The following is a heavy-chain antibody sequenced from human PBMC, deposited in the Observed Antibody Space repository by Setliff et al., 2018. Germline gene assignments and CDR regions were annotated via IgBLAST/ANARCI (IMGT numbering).Heavy chain of an antibody. CDR1: GGSISSYY. J-gene: IGHJ4*02. CDR3: ASHPRVFGVVAFDY. D-gene: IGHD3-3*01. Sequence: PSETLSLTCTVSGGSISSYYWSWIRQPPGKGLEWIGSMYSSGSTYYNPSLKSRVTTSVDTSQNQFSLKLSSVTAADTAAYYCASHPRVFGVVAFDYWGQGILVTVSS. V-gene: IGHV4-59*05. CDR2: MYSSGST.